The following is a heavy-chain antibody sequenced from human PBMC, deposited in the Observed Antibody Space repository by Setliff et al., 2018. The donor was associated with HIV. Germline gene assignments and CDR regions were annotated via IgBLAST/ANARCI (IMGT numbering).Heavy chain of an antibody. V-gene: IGHV4-4*02. J-gene: IGHJ4*02. D-gene: IGHD5-12*01. CDR3: ARVNTLLAFFTH. Sequence: SETLSLTCAVSGDSISSSNWWSWVRQPPGKGLEWIGEIYHSGRTNYNPSLKSRVTISVDNSKNQFSLNLRSVTAADTAVYYCARVNTLLAFFTHWGPGILVTVSS. CDR2: IYHSGRT. CDR1: GDSISSSNW.